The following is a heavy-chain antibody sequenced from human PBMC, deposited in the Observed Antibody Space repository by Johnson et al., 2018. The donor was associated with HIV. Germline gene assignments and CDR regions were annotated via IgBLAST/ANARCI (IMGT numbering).Heavy chain of an antibody. CDR1: GFTFSSYA. CDR3: ARANSYGDYRAKAFDI. J-gene: IGHJ3*02. D-gene: IGHD4-17*01. Sequence: VQLVESGGGVVQPGRSLRLSCAASGFTFSSYAMHWVRQAPGKGLEWVAVISYDGSNKYYADSVKGRFTISRDNSKNTLYLQMNSLRAEDTAVYYCARANSYGDYRAKAFDIWGQGTMVTVSS. CDR2: ISYDGSNK. V-gene: IGHV3-30*04.